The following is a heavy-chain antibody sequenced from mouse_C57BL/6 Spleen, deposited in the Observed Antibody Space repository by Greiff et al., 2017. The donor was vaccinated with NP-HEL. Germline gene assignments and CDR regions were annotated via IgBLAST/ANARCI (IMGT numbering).Heavy chain of an antibody. V-gene: IGHV1-5*01. CDR3: TRERVITTVGATNFDY. CDR1: GYTFTSYW. CDR2: IYPGNSDT. D-gene: IGHD1-1*01. Sequence: EVQLQQSGTVLARPGASVKMSCKTSGYTFTSYWMHWVKQRPGQGLEWIGAIYPGNSDTSYNQKFKGKAKLTAVTSASTAYMELSSLTNEDSAVYYCTRERVITTVGATNFDYWGQGTTLTVSS. J-gene: IGHJ2*01.